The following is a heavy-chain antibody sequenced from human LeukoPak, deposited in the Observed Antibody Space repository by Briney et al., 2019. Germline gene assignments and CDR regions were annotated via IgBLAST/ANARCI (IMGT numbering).Heavy chain of an antibody. CDR2: IYYSGST. V-gene: IGHV4-31*03. Sequence: PSETLSLTCTVSGGSISSGGYYWSWIRQHPGKGLEWIGYIYYSGSTYYNPSLKGRVTISVDTSKNQFSLKLSSVTAADTAVYYCARGWDHELLANEYYFDYWGQGTLVTVSS. D-gene: IGHD1-26*01. CDR3: ARGWDHELLANEYYFDY. J-gene: IGHJ4*02. CDR1: GGSISSGGYY.